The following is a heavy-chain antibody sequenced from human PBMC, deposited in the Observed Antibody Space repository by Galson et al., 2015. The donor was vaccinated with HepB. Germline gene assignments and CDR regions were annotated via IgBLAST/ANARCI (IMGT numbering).Heavy chain of an antibody. CDR2: IWYDGSNK. J-gene: IGHJ3*02. CDR3: AKDTFSSSWYGAFDI. D-gene: IGHD6-13*01. CDR1: GFTFSSYG. Sequence: SLRLSCAASGFTFSSYGMHWVRQAPGKGLEWVAVIWYDGSNKYYADSVKGRFTISRDNSKNTLYLQMNSLRAEDTAVYYCAKDTFSSSWYGAFDIWGQGTMVTASS. V-gene: IGHV3-33*06.